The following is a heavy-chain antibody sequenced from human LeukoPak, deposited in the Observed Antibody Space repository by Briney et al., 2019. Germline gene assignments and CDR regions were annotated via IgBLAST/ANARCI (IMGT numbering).Heavy chain of an antibody. CDR3: ARDRGSSGWHTPPTLDY. CDR1: GFTFSSYA. V-gene: IGHV3-30-3*01. Sequence: GRSLRLSCAASGFTFSSYAMHWVRQAPGKGLEWVAVISYDGSNKYYADSVKGRFTISRDNSKNTLYLQMNSLRAEDTAVYYCARDRGSSGWHTPPTLDYWGQGTLVTVSS. J-gene: IGHJ4*02. CDR2: ISYDGSNK. D-gene: IGHD6-19*01.